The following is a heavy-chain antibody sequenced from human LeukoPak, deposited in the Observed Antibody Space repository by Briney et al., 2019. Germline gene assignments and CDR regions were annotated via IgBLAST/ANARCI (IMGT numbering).Heavy chain of an antibody. V-gene: IGHV4-61*02. CDR1: GGPISSGSYY. Sequence: SQTLSLTCTVSGGPISSGSYYWSWIRQPAGKGLEWIGRIYTSGSTNYNPSLKSRVTISVDTSKNQFSLKLSSVTAADTAVYYCARGTYYDFWSGYSFDYWGQGTLVTVSS. D-gene: IGHD3-3*01. J-gene: IGHJ4*02. CDR2: IYTSGST. CDR3: ARGTYYDFWSGYSFDY.